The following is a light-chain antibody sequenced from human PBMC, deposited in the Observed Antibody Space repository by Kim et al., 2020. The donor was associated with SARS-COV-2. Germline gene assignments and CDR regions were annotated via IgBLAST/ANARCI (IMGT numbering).Light chain of an antibody. V-gene: IGKV1-17*01. CDR1: HDIRND. CDR2: GAS. J-gene: IGKJ5*01. Sequence: ASVGYRVTITCRASHDIRNDLGWYQQNPGRAPRRLIYGASNLQSGVPSRFSGSGSGTEFTLTISSLQPEDFATYFCLQHNTYPITFGQGTRLEIK. CDR3: LQHNTYPIT.